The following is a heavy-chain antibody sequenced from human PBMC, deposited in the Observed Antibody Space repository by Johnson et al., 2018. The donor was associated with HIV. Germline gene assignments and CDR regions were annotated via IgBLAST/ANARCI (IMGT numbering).Heavy chain of an antibody. CDR2: IYSGGST. V-gene: IGHV3-23*03. D-gene: IGHD1-26*01. CDR1: GFTFSSYA. J-gene: IGHJ3*02. CDR3: AKGPWDLPNAFNI. Sequence: VQLVESGGGLVQPGGSLRLSCAASGFTFSSYAMSWVRQAPGKGLEWVSVIYSGGSTGYADSVKGRFTISRDNAKNSLYLQLNSLRAVDTALYYGAKGPWDLPNAFNIWGRGTMVIVSS.